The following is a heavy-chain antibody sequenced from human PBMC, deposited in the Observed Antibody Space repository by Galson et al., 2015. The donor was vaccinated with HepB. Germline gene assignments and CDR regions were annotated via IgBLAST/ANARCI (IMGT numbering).Heavy chain of an antibody. Sequence: QSGAEVKKPGESLRISCKGSGYSFTSYWISWVRQMPGKGLEWMGRIDPSDSYTNYSPSFQGHVTISADKSISTAYLQWSSLKASDTAMYYCARLAGAVAGTANDYYYYGMDVWGQGTTVTVSS. D-gene: IGHD6-19*01. V-gene: IGHV5-10-1*01. CDR1: GYSFTSYW. CDR2: IDPSDSYT. J-gene: IGHJ6*02. CDR3: ARLAGAVAGTANDYYYYGMDV.